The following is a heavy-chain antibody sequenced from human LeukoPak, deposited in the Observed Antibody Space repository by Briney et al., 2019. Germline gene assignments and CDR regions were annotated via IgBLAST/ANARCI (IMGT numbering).Heavy chain of an antibody. J-gene: IGHJ4*02. CDR3: VRGQNIYS. Sequence: GGSLRLPCAASGFTYSSYWMSWVRQAPGRGLEWVTNIKQDGSEKYYVDSVKGRFTISRDNAKNSLYLQMNSLRDEDTAVYYCVRGQNIYSWGQGTLVTVSS. V-gene: IGHV3-7*01. D-gene: IGHD2-21*01. CDR1: GFTYSSYW. CDR2: IKQDGSEK.